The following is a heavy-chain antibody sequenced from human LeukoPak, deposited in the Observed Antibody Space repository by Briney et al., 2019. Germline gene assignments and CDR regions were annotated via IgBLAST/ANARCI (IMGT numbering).Heavy chain of an antibody. J-gene: IGHJ5*02. V-gene: IGHV3-30*04. CDR2: TSYDGSNT. D-gene: IGHD3-10*01. Sequence: GGSLRLSCAASGFTFNSYALHWVRQAPGKGLEWVAVTSYDGSNTYYADSVKGRFTISRDNSKNTVYLQMNSLRAEDTAVYYCARSAFWFGEFDDPFDPWGQGTLVTVSS. CDR3: ARSAFWFGEFDDPFDP. CDR1: GFTFNSYA.